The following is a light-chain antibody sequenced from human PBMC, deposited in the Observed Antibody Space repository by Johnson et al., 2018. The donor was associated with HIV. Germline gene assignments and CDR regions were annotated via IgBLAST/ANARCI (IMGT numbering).Light chain of an antibody. Sequence: QSVLTQPPSVSAAPGQKVTISCSGSSSNIGNNYVSWYQQLPGTAPKLIIYDNNKRPSGIPARFSGSKSGTSATLGITGLQTGDEAYYYCGTWDDRLCVFVFASETKVTVL. CDR1: SSNIGNNY. CDR2: DNN. CDR3: GTWDDRLCVFV. J-gene: IGLJ1*01. V-gene: IGLV1-51*01.